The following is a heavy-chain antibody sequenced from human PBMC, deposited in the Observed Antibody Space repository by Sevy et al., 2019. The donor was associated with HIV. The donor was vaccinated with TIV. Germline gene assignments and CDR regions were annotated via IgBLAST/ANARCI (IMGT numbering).Heavy chain of an antibody. Sequence: GGSLRLSCAASGFTFSSYSMNWVRQAPGKGLEWVSSISSSSSYIYYADSVKGRFTISRDNAKNSLYLKMNSLRAEDTAVYYCARDRRVTKGYCSGGSCCRDCAFDIWGQGTMVTVSS. CDR2: ISSSSSYI. CDR1: GFTFSSYS. D-gene: IGHD2-15*01. CDR3: ARDRRVTKGYCSGGSCCRDCAFDI. V-gene: IGHV3-21*01. J-gene: IGHJ3*02.